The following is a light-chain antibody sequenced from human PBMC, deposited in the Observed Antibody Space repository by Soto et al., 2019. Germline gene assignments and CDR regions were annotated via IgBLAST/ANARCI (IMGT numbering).Light chain of an antibody. Sequence: EIVLTQSPGTLSLSPGERATLSCRASQSVSNNYLAWYQQKPGQAPRLLIYGASNRATGIPESVSGSGSGTDFTLTISSLESEEFAVYYCQQYGTSPITVGQGTRLEI. CDR1: QSVSNNY. CDR3: QQYGTSPIT. J-gene: IGKJ5*01. CDR2: GAS. V-gene: IGKV3-20*01.